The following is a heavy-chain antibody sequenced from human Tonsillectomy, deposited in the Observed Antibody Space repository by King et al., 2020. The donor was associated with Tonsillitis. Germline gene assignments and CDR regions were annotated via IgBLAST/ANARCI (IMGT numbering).Heavy chain of an antibody. CDR1: GASISNNLYY. V-gene: IGHV4-39*01. CDR2: IYYSGTS. CDR3: ARQLQTGDLSEDAFDF. D-gene: IGHD2-21*01. Sequence: QLQESGPGLVKPSETLSLTCSVSGASISNNLYYWGWIRQPPGKGLEWIGSIYYSGTSNYNPSLKSRVTISVDPSKNHISLRLTSVTAADTAAYYCARQLQTGDLSEDAFDFWGQGTMVTVSS. J-gene: IGHJ3*01.